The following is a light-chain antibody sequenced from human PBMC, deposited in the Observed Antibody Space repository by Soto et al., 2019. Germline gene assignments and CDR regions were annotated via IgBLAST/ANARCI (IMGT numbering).Light chain of an antibody. V-gene: IGKV3-15*01. CDR2: DAS. J-gene: IGKJ5*01. CDR1: QSVSSN. Sequence: IVRTQSPATLSLSPGGRATLSFVASQSVSSNLAWYRQKSGQAPRLLIYDASTRATGIPARFSGSGSGTEFTLTISSLQSEDFAVYYCQPYNNWPPITFGQGTRLEIK. CDR3: QPYNNWPPIT.